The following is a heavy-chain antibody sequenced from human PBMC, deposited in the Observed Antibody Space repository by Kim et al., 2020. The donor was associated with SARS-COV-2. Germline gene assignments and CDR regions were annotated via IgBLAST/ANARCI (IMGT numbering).Heavy chain of an antibody. V-gene: IGHV3-33*01. Sequence: NYYADAVEGGFSISRDDSKNAVYLQMNSLRVEDAAVYHGARGRGNTCFDAWGQGTLVTVSS. CDR3: ARGRGNTCFDA. J-gene: IGHJ5*02. D-gene: IGHD3-10*01. CDR2: N.